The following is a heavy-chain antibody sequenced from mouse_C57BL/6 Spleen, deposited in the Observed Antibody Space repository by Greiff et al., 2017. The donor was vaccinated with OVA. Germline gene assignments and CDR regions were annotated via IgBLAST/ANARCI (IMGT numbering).Heavy chain of an antibody. CDR1: GFSLTSYA. CDR2: IWTGGGT. J-gene: IGHJ4*01. Sequence: VMLVESGPGLVAPSQSLSITCTVSGFSLTSYAISWVRQPPGKGLEWLGVIWTGGGTNYNSALKSRLSISKDNSKSQVFLKMNSLQTDDTARYYCARNFYYGNYYAMDYWGQGTSVTVSS. V-gene: IGHV2-9-1*01. D-gene: IGHD2-1*01. CDR3: ARNFYYGNYYAMDY.